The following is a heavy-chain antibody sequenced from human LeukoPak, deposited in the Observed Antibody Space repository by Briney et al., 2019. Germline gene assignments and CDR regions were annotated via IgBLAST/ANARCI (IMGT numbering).Heavy chain of an antibody. CDR3: ARERGVVPAALVGY. Sequence: GGSLRLSCAASGFTFSSYSMNWVRQAPGKGLEWVSSISSSSSYIYYADSVKGRFTISRDNAKNSLYLQMNSLRAEDTAVYYCARERGVVPAALVGYWGQGTLVTVSS. J-gene: IGHJ4*02. CDR2: ISSSSSYI. V-gene: IGHV3-21*01. D-gene: IGHD2-2*01. CDR1: GFTFSSYS.